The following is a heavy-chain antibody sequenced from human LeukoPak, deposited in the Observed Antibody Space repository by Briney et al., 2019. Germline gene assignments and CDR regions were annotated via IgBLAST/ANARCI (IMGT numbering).Heavy chain of an antibody. Sequence: PSETLSLTCTVSGGSISSYCWSWIRQPPGKGLEWIGYIYYSGSTNYNPSLKSRVTISVDTSKNQFSLKLSSVTAADTAVYYCARHGQYYYGSGSYPDWFDPWGQGTLVTVSS. CDR3: ARHGQYYYGSGSYPDWFDP. CDR2: IYYSGST. J-gene: IGHJ5*02. CDR1: GGSISSYC. D-gene: IGHD3-10*01. V-gene: IGHV4-59*08.